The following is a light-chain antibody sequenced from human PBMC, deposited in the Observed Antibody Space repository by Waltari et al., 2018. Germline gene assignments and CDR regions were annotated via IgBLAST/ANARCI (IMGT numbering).Light chain of an antibody. J-gene: IGKJ4*01. CDR1: QRGTSNY. CDR2: AAS. V-gene: IGKV3-20*01. Sequence: EIVLTQPPGTLSLPPGERATLPCRASQRGTSNYLAWYQQKPGKAPRLLMYAASSMASGIPYRFSGSGSGTDFTFTISSLEPEDFAVYYCQQYGSFPLTFGGGTKVEIK. CDR3: QQYGSFPLT.